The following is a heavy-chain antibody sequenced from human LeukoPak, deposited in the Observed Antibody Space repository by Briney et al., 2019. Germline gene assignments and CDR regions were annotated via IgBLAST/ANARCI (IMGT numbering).Heavy chain of an antibody. V-gene: IGHV3-9*03. Sequence: PGGSLRLSCAASGFTFDDYAMHWVRQAPGKGLEWVSGISWNSGSIGYADSVKGRFTISRDNAKNSLYLQMNSLRAEDMALYYCAKSYYDSNWVAYYYYGMDVWGQGTTVTVSS. CDR3: AKSYYDSNWVAYYYYGMDV. D-gene: IGHD3-22*01. CDR2: ISWNSGSI. CDR1: GFTFDDYA. J-gene: IGHJ6*02.